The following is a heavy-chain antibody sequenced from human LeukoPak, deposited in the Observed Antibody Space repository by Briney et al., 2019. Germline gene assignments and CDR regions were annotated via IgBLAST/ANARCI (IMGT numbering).Heavy chain of an antibody. V-gene: IGHV3-33*06. D-gene: IGHD5-24*01. J-gene: IGHJ3*02. CDR3: AKPRDGYNWGAFDI. CDR1: GFTFSSYG. Sequence: GRSLRLSCAASGFTFSSYGMHWVRQAPGKGLEWVAVIWYDGSNKYYADSVKGRFTISRDNSKNTLYLQMNSLRAEDTAVYYCAKPRDGYNWGAFDIWGQGTMVTVSS. CDR2: IWYDGSNK.